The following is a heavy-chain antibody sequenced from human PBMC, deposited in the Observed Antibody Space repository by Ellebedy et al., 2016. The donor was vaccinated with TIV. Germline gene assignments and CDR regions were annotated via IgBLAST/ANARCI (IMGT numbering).Heavy chain of an antibody. CDR1: GGSVRGYY. V-gene: IGHV4-59*02. J-gene: IGHJ6*02. CDR2: VDYSGST. D-gene: IGHD2-15*01. CDR3: ARDGVDGMDV. Sequence: PSETLSLTCTVSGGSVRGYYWTWVRQPPGKGLEWIGTVDYSGSTNYNPYFMSRVSISIDRSKNQFSLRLTSGTAADTALYYCARDGVDGMDVWGQGITVAVTS.